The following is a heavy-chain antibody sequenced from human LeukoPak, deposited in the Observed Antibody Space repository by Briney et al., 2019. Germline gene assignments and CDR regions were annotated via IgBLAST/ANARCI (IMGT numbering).Heavy chain of an antibody. J-gene: IGHJ6*03. CDR1: GFTFSSYS. D-gene: IGHD5-18*01. Sequence: PGGSLRLSCAASGFTFSSYSMNWVRQAPGKGLEWVSYISSSSSTIYYADSVKGRFTISRDNAKNSLYLQMNSLRAEDTAVYYCARADTAMVLFYYYYYMDVWGKGTTVTVSS. CDR3: ARADTAMVLFYYYYYMDV. V-gene: IGHV3-48*01. CDR2: ISSSSSTI.